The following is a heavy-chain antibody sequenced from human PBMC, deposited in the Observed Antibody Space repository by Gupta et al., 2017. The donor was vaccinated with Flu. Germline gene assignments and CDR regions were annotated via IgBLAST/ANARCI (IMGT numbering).Heavy chain of an antibody. V-gene: IGHV3-33*01. CDR2: IWYEESKQ. Sequence: GLGCVAIIWYEESKQSYADSVNGRFTISRDNSKNTLYLQMKSLRAEDTAVYYCARGNLGHCSGTGCHGDALYVWGQGTLVTVST. D-gene: IGHD2-2*01. J-gene: IGHJ3*01. CDR3: ARGNLGHCSGTGCHGDALYV.